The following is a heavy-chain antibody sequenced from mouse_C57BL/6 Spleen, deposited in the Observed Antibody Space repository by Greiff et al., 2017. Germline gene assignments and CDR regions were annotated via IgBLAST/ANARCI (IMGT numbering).Heavy chain of an antibody. CDR1: GYAFSSYW. V-gene: IGHV1-80*01. J-gene: IGHJ1*03. Sequence: QVQLQQSGAVLVKPGASVKISCKASGYAFSSYWMNWVKQRPGKGLEWIGQIDPGDGDTNYNGKFKGKATLTADKSSSTAYMQLSSLTSEDSAVYFWARSAGSSSYWYFDVWGTGTTVTVSS. D-gene: IGHD1-1*01. CDR2: IDPGDGDT. CDR3: ARSAGSSSYWYFDV.